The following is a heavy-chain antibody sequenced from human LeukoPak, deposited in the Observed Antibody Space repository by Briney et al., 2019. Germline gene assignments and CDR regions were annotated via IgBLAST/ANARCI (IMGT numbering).Heavy chain of an antibody. D-gene: IGHD2-2*01. J-gene: IGHJ5*02. CDR1: GFTFSGSA. CDR3: TRGYQLPLEYNWFDP. CDR2: IRSEANSYAT. Sequence: GGSLRLSCAASGFTFSGSAMHWVRQASGKGLEWVGRIRSEANSYATAYAASVKGRFTISRDDSKNTAYLQMNSLKTEDTAVYYCTRGYQLPLEYNWFDPWGQGTLVTVSS. V-gene: IGHV3-73*01.